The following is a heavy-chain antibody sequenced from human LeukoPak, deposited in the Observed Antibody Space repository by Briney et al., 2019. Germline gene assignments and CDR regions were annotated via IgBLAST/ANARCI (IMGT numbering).Heavy chain of an antibody. CDR2: ISYDGSNK. D-gene: IGHD5-18*01. CDR1: GFTFSSYA. CDR3: ARGQASGYSYGLAH. Sequence: TGGSLRLSCAASGFTFSSYAMHWVRQAPGKGLEWVAVISYDGSNKYYADSVKGRFTISRDNSKNTLYLQMNSLRAEDTAVYYCARGQASGYSYGLAHWGQGTLVTVSS. V-gene: IGHV3-30-3*01. J-gene: IGHJ4*02.